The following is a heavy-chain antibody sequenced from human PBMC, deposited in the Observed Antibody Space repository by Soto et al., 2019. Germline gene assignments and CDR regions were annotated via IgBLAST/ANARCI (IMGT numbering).Heavy chain of an antibody. D-gene: IGHD1-26*01. Sequence: SETLSLTCTVSGGSISIGDYYWSWIRQPPGKGLEWIAYISYSGRSNYNPSLKSRVAISVDTSKNQFSLKLRSVTATDTAVYYCARSGSHAFDTWGQGTMVTVSS. CDR2: ISYSGRS. V-gene: IGHV4-30-4*01. CDR3: ARSGSHAFDT. J-gene: IGHJ3*02. CDR1: GGSISIGDYY.